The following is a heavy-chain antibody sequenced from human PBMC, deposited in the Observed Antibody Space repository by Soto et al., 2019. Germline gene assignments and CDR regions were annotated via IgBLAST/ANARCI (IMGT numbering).Heavy chain of an antibody. Sequence: EVQLLESGGGLVQPGGSLRLSCAASGFTFSSYAMSWVRQAPGKGLEWVSAISGSGGSTYYEDSVKGRFTISRDNSKNTLYLQMNSMRGEDTAVYYWAKDLSGNKRITMIVVVTAGPFDIWGQGTMVTVSS. CDR3: AKDLSGNKRITMIVVVTAGPFDI. CDR1: GFTFSSYA. CDR2: ISGSGGST. D-gene: IGHD3-22*01. J-gene: IGHJ3*02. V-gene: IGHV3-23*01.